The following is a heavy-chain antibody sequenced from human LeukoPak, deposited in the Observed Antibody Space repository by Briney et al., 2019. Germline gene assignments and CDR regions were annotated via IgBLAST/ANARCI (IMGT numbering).Heavy chain of an antibody. CDR1: GYTFTTYY. CDR3: ARAGRITMIKSPFDY. CDR2: INPSGGST. J-gene: IGHJ4*02. Sequence: ASVKVSCKASGYTFTTYYIHWVRQAPGQGLEWMGIINPSGGSTSYAQKFQGRVTMTRDTSTSTVYMELSSLRSEDTAVYYCARAGRITMIKSPFDYWGQGTLVTVSS. D-gene: IGHD3-22*01. V-gene: IGHV1-46*01.